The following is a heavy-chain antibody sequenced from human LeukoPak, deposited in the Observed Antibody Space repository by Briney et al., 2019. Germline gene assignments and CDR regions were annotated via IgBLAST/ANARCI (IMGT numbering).Heavy chain of an antibody. CDR1: GFTFSNAW. CDR3: TTLGIAVAGTPVEWFDP. CDR2: IKSKTDGGTT. Sequence: SGGSLRLSCAASGFTFSNAWMSWVRQAPGKGLEWVGRIKSKTDGGTTDYAAPVKGRFTISRDDSKNTLYLQMNSLKTEDTAVYYCTTLGIAVAGTPVEWFDPWGQGTLVTVSS. D-gene: IGHD6-19*01. J-gene: IGHJ5*02. V-gene: IGHV3-15*01.